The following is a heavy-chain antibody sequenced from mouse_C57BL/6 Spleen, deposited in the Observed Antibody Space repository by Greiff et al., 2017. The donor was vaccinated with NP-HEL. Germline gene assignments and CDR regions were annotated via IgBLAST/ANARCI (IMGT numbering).Heavy chain of an antibody. J-gene: IGHJ4*01. CDR3: AGAMDY. V-gene: IGHV5-6*01. Sequence: EVKLVESGGDLVKPGGSLKLSCAASGFTFSSYGMSWVRQTPDKRLEWVATISSGGSYTYYPDSVKGRFTISRDNAKSTLYLQMSSLKSEDTAMYYCAGAMDYWGQGTSVTVSS. CDR1: GFTFSSYG. CDR2: ISSGGSYT.